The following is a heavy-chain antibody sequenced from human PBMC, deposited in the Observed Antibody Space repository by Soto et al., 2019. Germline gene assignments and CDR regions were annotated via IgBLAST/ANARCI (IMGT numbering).Heavy chain of an antibody. D-gene: IGHD6-13*01. CDR3: ARGRYSSSWYRNYYYGMDV. V-gene: IGHV6-1*01. J-gene: IGHJ6*02. CDR2: TYYRSKWYN. CDR1: GDSVSSNSAA. Sequence: SQTLSLTCAISGDSVSSNSAAWNWIRQSPARGLEWLGRTYYRSKWYNHYAVSVKSRITINPDTSKNQFSLQLNSVTPEDTAVYYCARGRYSSSWYRNYYYGMDVWGQGTTVTVSS.